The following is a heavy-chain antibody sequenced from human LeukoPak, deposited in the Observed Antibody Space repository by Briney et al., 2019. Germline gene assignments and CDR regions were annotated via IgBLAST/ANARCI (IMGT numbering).Heavy chain of an antibody. V-gene: IGHV3-7*01. J-gene: IGHJ3*02. CDR2: IKQDGSEK. D-gene: IGHD6-19*01. Sequence: GGSLRLSCAASGFTFSSYWMSWVRQAPGKGLEWVANIKQDGSEKYYVDSVKGRFTMSRDNAKNSLYLQMNSLRAEDTAVYYCATSQTTSGRYGNAFDIWGQGTVVTVST. CDR1: GFTFSSYW. CDR3: ATSQTTSGRYGNAFDI.